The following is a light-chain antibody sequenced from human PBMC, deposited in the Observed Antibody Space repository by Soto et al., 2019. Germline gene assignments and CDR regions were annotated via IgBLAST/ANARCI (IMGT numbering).Light chain of an antibody. V-gene: IGKV1-33*01. CDR1: QDISNY. CDR2: DAS. Sequence: DIQMTQSPSSLSASVGDRVTITCQASQDISNYLNWYQQKPGKAPKLLIYDASNLETGVRSSFSGSGSRTDITFTISCLQPEDIATYYSQQYDNLPLTFGQGTRLEIK. CDR3: QQYDNLPLT. J-gene: IGKJ5*01.